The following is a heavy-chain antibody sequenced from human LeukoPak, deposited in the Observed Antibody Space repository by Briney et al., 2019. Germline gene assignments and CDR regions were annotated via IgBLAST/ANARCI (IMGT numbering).Heavy chain of an antibody. CDR2: ISYDGSNK. J-gene: IGHJ4*02. CDR3: ARDIYSGYDLEGYYLDY. Sequence: GGSLRLSCAASGFTFSSYAMHWVRQAPGKGLEWVAVISYDGSNKYYADSVKGRFTISRDNSKNTLYLQMNSLRAEDTAVYYCARDIYSGYDLEGYYLDYWGQGTLVTVSS. CDR1: GFTFSSYA. D-gene: IGHD5-12*01. V-gene: IGHV3-30-3*01.